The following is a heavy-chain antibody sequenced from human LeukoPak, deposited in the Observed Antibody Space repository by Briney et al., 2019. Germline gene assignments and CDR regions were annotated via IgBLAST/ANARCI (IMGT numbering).Heavy chain of an antibody. CDR2: IYHSEST. J-gene: IGHJ5*02. V-gene: IGHV4-38-2*02. Sequence: PSETLSLTCTVSGGSISSYYWSWIRQPPGKGLEWIGSIYHSESTYYNPSLKSRVTISVDTSKNQFSLKLSSVTAADTAVYYCARGGMITFGAINWFDPWGQGTLVTVSS. CDR3: ARGGMITFGAINWFDP. D-gene: IGHD3-16*01. CDR1: GGSISSYY.